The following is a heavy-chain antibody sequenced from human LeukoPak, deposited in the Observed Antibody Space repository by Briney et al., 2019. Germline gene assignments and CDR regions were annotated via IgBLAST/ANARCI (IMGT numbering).Heavy chain of an antibody. CDR3: ARDLPSRDGYVDY. J-gene: IGHJ4*02. CDR2: ISAHSGNT. V-gene: IGHV1-18*01. D-gene: IGHD5-24*01. CDR1: GGTFSNDS. Sequence: ASVKVFCKFSGGTFSNDSITRVRRPPAQGFEGMGGISAHSGNTNYAQKFQGRVTMTTDTSTRTVYMELRSLRSDDTAVYYCARDLPSRDGYVDYWGQGTLVTVSS.